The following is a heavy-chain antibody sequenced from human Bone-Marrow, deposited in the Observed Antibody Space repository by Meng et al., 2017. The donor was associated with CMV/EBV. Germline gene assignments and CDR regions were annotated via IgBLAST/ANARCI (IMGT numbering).Heavy chain of an antibody. V-gene: IGHV3-48*03. CDR2: ISSSGSTI. D-gene: IGHD3-10*01. CDR3: ARRGSSGSYYKGWFDS. CDR1: GFTFSSYE. Sequence: GESLKISCAASGFTFSSYEMNWVRQAPGKGLEWVSYISSSGSTIYYADSVKGRFTISRDNSKNTLFLQMNNLRAEDTAVYYCARRGSSGSYYKGWFDSWGQGTLVTVSS. J-gene: IGHJ5*01.